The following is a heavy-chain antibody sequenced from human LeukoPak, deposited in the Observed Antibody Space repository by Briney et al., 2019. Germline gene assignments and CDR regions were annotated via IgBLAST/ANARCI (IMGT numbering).Heavy chain of an antibody. V-gene: IGHV3-23*01. CDR3: AKDVRDCRSTSCYTYYYYYGMDV. CDR1: GFTFSSYA. CDR2: ISGSGGST. J-gene: IGHJ6*02. Sequence: GGSLRLSCAASGFTFSSYAMSWVRQAPGKGLEWVSAISGSGGSTYYADSVKGRFTISRDNAKNTLYLQMNSLRAEDTALYYCAKDVRDCRSTSCYTYYYYYGMDVWGQGTTVTVSS. D-gene: IGHD2-2*02.